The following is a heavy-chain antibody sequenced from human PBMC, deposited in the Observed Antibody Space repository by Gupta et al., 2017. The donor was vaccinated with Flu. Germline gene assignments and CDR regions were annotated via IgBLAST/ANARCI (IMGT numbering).Heavy chain of an antibody. CDR2: VNGDGSSI. D-gene: IGHD2-21*01. J-gene: IGHJ4*02. Sequence: RLSCSASGFIFRAYYISWVRQAPGKGLEWVSYVNGDGSSIMYADSVKGRFTISRDNTKNLVYLQMNSLRVDDTAVYYCTKAVGMDSWGRGTPVTVSP. CDR1: GFIFRAYY. CDR3: TKAVGMDS. V-gene: IGHV3-11*01.